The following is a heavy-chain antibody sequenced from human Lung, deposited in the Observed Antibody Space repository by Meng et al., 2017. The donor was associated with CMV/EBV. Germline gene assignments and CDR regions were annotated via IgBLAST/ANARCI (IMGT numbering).Heavy chain of an antibody. CDR2: IYYSGST. CDR1: GGSISSYY. D-gene: IGHD6-13*01. V-gene: IGHV4-59*01. CDR3: ARLYSSSWFLPSCMDV. J-gene: IGHJ6*02. Sequence: SETLSLXXTVSGGSISSYYWSWIRQPPGKGLEWIGYIYYSGSTNYNPSLKSRVTISVDTSKNQFSLKLSSVTAADTAVYYCARLYSSSWFLPSCMDVWGQGTTVTVSS.